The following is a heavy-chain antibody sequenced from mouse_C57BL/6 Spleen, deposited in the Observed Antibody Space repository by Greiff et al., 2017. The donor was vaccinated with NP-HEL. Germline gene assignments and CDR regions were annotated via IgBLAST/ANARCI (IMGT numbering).Heavy chain of an antibody. J-gene: IGHJ4*01. CDR1: GYTFTSYW. D-gene: IGHD2-2*01. CDR2: IDPSDSET. CDR3: AREENYGFAMDY. Sequence: QVQLQQPGAELVRPGSSVKLSCKASGYTFTSYWMHWVKQRPIQGLEWIGNIDPSDSETHYNQKFKDKATLTVDKSSSTAYMQLSSLTSEDSAVYYCAREENYGFAMDYWDQGTSVTVSS. V-gene: IGHV1-52*01.